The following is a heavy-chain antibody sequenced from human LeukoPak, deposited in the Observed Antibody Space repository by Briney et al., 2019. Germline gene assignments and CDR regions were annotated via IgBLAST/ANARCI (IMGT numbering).Heavy chain of an antibody. CDR3: ARTMVRGPDDY. J-gene: IGHJ4*02. V-gene: IGHV4-39*01. CDR2: IYYSGST. CDR1: GGSISSSSYY. Sequence: SETLSLTCTVSGGSISSSSYYWGWIRQPPGKGLEWIGSIYYSGSTYYNPSLKSRVTISVDTSKNQFSLKLSSVTAADTAVYYCARTMVRGPDDYWGQGTLVTVSS. D-gene: IGHD3-10*01.